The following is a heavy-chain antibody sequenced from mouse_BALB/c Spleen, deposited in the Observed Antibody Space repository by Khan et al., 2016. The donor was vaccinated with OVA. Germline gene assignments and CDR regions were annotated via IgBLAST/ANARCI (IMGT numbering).Heavy chain of an antibody. J-gene: IGHJ1*01. CDR3: AKVCYGGSSDWCFDV. CDR1: GISLTSYG. CDR2: IWGDGST. Sequence: QVQLKESGPGLVAPSQTLSITCTVSGISLTSYGVTWVRQPPGKGLEWLGIIWGDGSTNYHSTLRSRLTISKDSSRSQVFLTLSSLQTADTATYYCAKVCYGGSSDWCFDVAGAGTPGTLSS. D-gene: IGHD1-1*01. V-gene: IGHV2-3*01.